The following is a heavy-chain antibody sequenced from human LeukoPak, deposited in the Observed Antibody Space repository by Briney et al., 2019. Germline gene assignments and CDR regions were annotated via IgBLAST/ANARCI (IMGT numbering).Heavy chain of an antibody. Sequence: SETLSLTCTVSGGSISSGDYYWSWIRQPPGKGLEYIGYINFSGSTSYNPSLKGRLTISVVTSKNQFSLKLSSVTAADTAVYYCASLVRLGELSLTNWFDPWGQGTLVTVSS. V-gene: IGHV4-30-4*01. D-gene: IGHD3-16*02. CDR2: INFSGST. CDR3: ASLVRLGELSLTNWFDP. CDR1: GGSISSGDYY. J-gene: IGHJ5*02.